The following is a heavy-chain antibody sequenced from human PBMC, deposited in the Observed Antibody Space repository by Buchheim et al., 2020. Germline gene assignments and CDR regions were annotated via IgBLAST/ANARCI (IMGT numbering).Heavy chain of an antibody. V-gene: IGHV3-23*01. CDR1: GFTLNTYA. J-gene: IGHJ5*02. D-gene: IGHD3-10*01. CDR2: ISGSGDTT. Sequence: EVQLLESGGGLVQPGGSLRLSCAASGFTLNTYAMSWVRQAPGKGLEWVSSISGSGDTTYYADSVKGRFTVSRDNSKNTLDVQMNSLRAEDTAIYYCAKDKDGSGSHSFNWFDPWGQGTL. CDR3: AKDKDGSGSHSFNWFDP.